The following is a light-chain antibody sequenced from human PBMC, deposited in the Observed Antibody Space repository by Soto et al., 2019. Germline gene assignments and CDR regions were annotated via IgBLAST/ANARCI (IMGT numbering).Light chain of an antibody. CDR2: GAS. J-gene: IGKJ5*01. CDR3: QQFGSSPIT. CDR1: QSVSSTY. Sequence: EIVLTQSPGTLSLSPGESATLSCRANQSVSSTYLAWYRQKPGQSPWLIIYGASSGATGIPDRFSGSGSGTDFTLTISRPEPEDFPVYYCQQFGSSPITFGQGTRLEIK. V-gene: IGKV3-20*01.